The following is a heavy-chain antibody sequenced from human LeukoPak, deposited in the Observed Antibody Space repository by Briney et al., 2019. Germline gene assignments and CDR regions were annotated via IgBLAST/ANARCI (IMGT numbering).Heavy chain of an antibody. CDR2: ISGSGDNT. Sequence: GGSLRLSCAASGFTFYTYAMTWVRQAPGKGLEWVSSISGSGDNTYYADSVKGRLTVSRDNSKNTLYLQMNSLRAEDTAVYYCAKTPGDCTGGTCYSFDYWGQGSLVTVSS. CDR3: AKTPGDCTGGTCYSFDY. V-gene: IGHV3-23*01. J-gene: IGHJ4*02. D-gene: IGHD2-15*01. CDR1: GFTFYTYA.